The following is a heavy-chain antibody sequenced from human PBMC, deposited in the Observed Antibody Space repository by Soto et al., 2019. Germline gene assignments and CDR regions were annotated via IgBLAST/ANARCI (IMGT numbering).Heavy chain of an antibody. V-gene: IGHV3-23*01. D-gene: IGHD4-17*01. J-gene: IGHJ3*01. CDR3: TRDPNGDYVGAFDF. CDR1: TFTFSTYA. Sequence: EVQVLESGGGLVQPGGSLRLSCATSTFTFSTYAMTWVRQAPGKGLEWVGSITSGGRTFYVDSLKGRFTISRDNLKNTLYLQMTSLRGDDTAVYYCTRDPNGDYVGAFDFWGHRTMVTVSS. CDR2: ITSGGRT.